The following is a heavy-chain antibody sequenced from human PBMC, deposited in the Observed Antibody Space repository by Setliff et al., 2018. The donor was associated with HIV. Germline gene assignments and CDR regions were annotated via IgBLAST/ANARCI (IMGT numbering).Heavy chain of an antibody. CDR1: GGSISSSNYY. J-gene: IGHJ3*02. D-gene: IGHD5-12*01. CDR2: FHYSGST. V-gene: IGHV4-39*07. Sequence: SETLSLTCSVSGGSISSSNYYWGWIRQSPGKGLEWIGSFHYSGSTSYNPSLRSRVTISVDTSKNQFSLKLSSVTAADTAVYYCARGDGSRAFDIWGQGTMVTVSS. CDR3: ARGDGSRAFDI.